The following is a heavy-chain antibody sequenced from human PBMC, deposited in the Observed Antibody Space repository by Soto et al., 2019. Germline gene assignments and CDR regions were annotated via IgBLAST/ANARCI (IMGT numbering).Heavy chain of an antibody. CDR2: ISYDGSNK. D-gene: IGHD6-19*01. Sequence: GGSLRLSCAASGFTFSSYGMHWVRQAPGKGLEWVAVISYDGSNKYYADSVKGRFTISRDNSKKTLYLQMNSLRAEDTAVYYCAKEGGQWLDLYYYYYYGMDVWGQGTTVTVS. V-gene: IGHV3-30*18. J-gene: IGHJ6*02. CDR3: AKEGGQWLDLYYYYYYGMDV. CDR1: GFTFSSYG.